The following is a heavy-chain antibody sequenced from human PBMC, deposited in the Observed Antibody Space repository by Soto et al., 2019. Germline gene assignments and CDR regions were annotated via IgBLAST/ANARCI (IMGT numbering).Heavy chain of an antibody. CDR3: ARRDSGGFYRYFDS. CDR2: TGSGTGPG. V-gene: IGHV1-69*06. Sequence: QVQLVQSGAEVKKPGSSVKVSCKASGGTFSTNPISWVRQAPGQGLEWMGGTGSGTGPGNHAQKFQGRLTNTGDKSTSTVYMELSSLSSEDTAVYYCARRDSGGFYRYFDSWGQGTLVTVSS. D-gene: IGHD2-15*01. CDR1: GGTFSTNP. J-gene: IGHJ4*02.